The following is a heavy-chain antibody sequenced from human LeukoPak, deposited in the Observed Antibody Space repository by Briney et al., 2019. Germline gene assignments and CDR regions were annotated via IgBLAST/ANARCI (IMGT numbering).Heavy chain of an antibody. V-gene: IGHV3-49*04. CDR3: TRGGLDAFDI. CDR2: IRSKAYGGTT. CDR1: GFTFSSYG. D-gene: IGHD3-16*01. Sequence: GGSLRLSCAASGFTFSSYGMHWVRQAPGKGLEWVGFIRSKAYGGTTEYAASVKGRFTISRDDSKSIAYLQMNSLKTEDTAVYYCTRGGLDAFDIWGQGTMVTVSS. J-gene: IGHJ3*02.